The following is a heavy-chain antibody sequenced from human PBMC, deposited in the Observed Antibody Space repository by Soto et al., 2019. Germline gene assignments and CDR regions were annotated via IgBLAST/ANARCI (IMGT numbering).Heavy chain of an antibody. CDR3: ARTAYSSSPGGMFDY. V-gene: IGHV4-59*08. J-gene: IGHJ4*02. Sequence: SETLSLTCTVSGGSIGSYYWSWIRQPPGKGLEWIGYIYYSGSTNYNPSLKSRVTISVDTSKNQFSLKLSSVTAADTAVYYCARTAYSSSPGGMFDYWGQGTLVTVS. CDR2: IYYSGST. CDR1: GGSIGSYY. D-gene: IGHD6-6*01.